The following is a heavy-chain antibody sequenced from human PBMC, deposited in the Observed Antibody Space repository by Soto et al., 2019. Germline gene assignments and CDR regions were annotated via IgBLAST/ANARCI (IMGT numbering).Heavy chain of an antibody. J-gene: IGHJ6*02. CDR2: IYYSGST. D-gene: IGHD4-17*01. Sequence: SETLSLTCTVSGGSISSSSYYWGWIRQPPGKGLEWIGSIYYSGSTYYNPSLKSRVTISVDTSKNQFSLKLSSVTAADTAVYYCARHFGDYVYNYYYGMDVWGQGTTVTVSS. CDR3: ARHFGDYVYNYYYGMDV. CDR1: GGSISSSSYY. V-gene: IGHV4-39*01.